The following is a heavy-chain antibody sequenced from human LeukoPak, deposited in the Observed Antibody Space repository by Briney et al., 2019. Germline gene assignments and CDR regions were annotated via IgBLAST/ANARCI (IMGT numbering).Heavy chain of an antibody. CDR3: ARDRARTYYYDSSGYYVGSAFDI. D-gene: IGHD3-22*01. Sequence: PGGSLRLSCAASGFTFSSYSMNWVRQAPGKGLEWVSSISSSSSYIYYADSVKGRFTIPRDNAKNSLYLQMNSLRAEDTAVYYCARDRARTYYYDSSGYYVGSAFDIWGQGTMVTVSS. V-gene: IGHV3-21*01. CDR2: ISSSSSYI. J-gene: IGHJ3*02. CDR1: GFTFSSYS.